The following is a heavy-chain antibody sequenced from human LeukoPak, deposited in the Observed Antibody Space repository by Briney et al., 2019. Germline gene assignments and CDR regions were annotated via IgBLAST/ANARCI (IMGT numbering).Heavy chain of an antibody. Sequence: ASVKVSCKASGYTFTSYAMNWVRQVPGQGLEWMGWISAYNGYTDLAERLQGRATLATDTSTSTAYMELRNLRSDDTAVYYCARESPRRAVTGMDCWGQGTLVTVSS. CDR3: ARESPRRAVTGMDC. D-gene: IGHD6-19*01. V-gene: IGHV1-18*01. J-gene: IGHJ4*02. CDR1: GYTFTSYA. CDR2: ISAYNGYT.